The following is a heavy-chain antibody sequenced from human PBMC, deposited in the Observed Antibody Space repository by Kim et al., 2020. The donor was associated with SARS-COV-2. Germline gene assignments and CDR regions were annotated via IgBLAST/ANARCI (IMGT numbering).Heavy chain of an antibody. CDR2: IYYSGST. CDR3: ARGRWDGYIPFDY. D-gene: IGHD5-12*01. J-gene: IGHJ4*02. CDR1: GGSISSYY. Sequence: SETLSLTCTVSGGSISSYYWSWIRQPPGKGLEWIGYIYYSGSTNYNPSLKSRVTISVDTSKNQFSLKLSSVTAADTAVYYCARGRWDGYIPFDYWGQGTLVTVSS. V-gene: IGHV4-59*01.